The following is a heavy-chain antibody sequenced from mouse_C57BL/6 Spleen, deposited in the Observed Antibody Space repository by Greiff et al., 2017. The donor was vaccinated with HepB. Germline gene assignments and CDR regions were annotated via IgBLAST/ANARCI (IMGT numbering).Heavy chain of an antibody. CDR2: ISGGGGNT. D-gene: IGHD1-1*01. CDR1: GFTFSSYT. J-gene: IGHJ1*03. Sequence: EVKLQESGGGLVKPGGSLKLSCAASGFTFSSYTMSWVRQTPEKRLEWVATISGGGGNTYYPDSVKGRFTISRDNAKNTLYLQMSSLRSEDTALYYCATSSYYYGSSYGYFDVWGTGTTVTVSS. V-gene: IGHV5-9*01. CDR3: ATSSYYYGSSYGYFDV.